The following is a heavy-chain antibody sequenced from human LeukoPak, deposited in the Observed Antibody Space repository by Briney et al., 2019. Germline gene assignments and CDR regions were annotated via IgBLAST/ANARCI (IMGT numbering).Heavy chain of an antibody. CDR3: ARDPKDSSSWSGYFQH. J-gene: IGHJ1*01. CDR2: ISYDGSNK. Sequence: PGGSLRLSCAASGFTFSSYAMHWVRQAPGKGLEWVAVISYDGSNKYYADSVKGRFTISRDNSKNTLYLQMNSLRAEDTAVYYCARDPKDSSSWSGYFQHWGQGTLVTVSS. V-gene: IGHV3-30-3*01. CDR1: GFTFSSYA. D-gene: IGHD6-13*01.